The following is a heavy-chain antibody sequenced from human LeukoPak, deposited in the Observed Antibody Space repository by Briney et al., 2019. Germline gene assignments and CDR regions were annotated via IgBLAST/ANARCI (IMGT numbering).Heavy chain of an antibody. CDR1: GGSISSSSYY. Sequence: SETLSLTCTVSGGSISSSSYYWGWIRQPPGKGLEWIGYIYHSGSTYYNPSLKSRVAISVDRSKNQFSLKLSSVTAADTAVYYCASSYGLERVLDYWGQGTLVTVSS. CDR3: ASSYGLERVLDY. J-gene: IGHJ4*02. V-gene: IGHV4-30-2*01. CDR2: IYHSGST. D-gene: IGHD5-18*01.